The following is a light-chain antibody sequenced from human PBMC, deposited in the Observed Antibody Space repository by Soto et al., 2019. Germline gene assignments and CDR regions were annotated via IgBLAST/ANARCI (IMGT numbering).Light chain of an antibody. CDR2: STD. CDR1: SSNIGAGFD. V-gene: IGLV1-47*02. J-gene: IGLJ3*02. Sequence: QSVLTQPPSVSGAPGQRVTISCTGSSSNIGAGFDVHWYHQIAGTAPKLLIYSTDLRPSGVPDRFSGSKSGTSASLAISGLRSEDEADYYCAAWDDRLRGRVFGGGTKLTVL. CDR3: AAWDDRLRGRV.